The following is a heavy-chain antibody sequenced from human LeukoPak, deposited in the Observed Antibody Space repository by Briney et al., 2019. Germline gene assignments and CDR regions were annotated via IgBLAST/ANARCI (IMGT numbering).Heavy chain of an antibody. J-gene: IGHJ6*02. CDR2: ISSSSSYT. CDR3: ARAPHYSNYCPYYYGMDV. D-gene: IGHD4-11*01. Sequence: GSLRLSCAASGFTFSDYYMSWIRQAPGKGLEWVSYISSSSSYTNYADSVKGRFTISRDNAKNSLYLQMNSLRAEDTAVYYCARAPHYSNYCPYYYGMDVWGQGTTVTVSS. CDR1: GFTFSDYY. V-gene: IGHV3-11*06.